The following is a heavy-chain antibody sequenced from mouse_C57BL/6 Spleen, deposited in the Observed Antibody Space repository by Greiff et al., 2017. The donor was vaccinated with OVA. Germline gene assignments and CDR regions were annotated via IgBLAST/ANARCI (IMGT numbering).Heavy chain of an antibody. Sequence: QVQLQQSGAELARPGASVKLSCKASGYTFTSYGISWVKQRTGQGLEWIGEIYPRSGNTYYNEKFKGKATLTADKSSSTAYMELRSLTSEDSAVYFCARGWDEAYWGQGTLVTVSA. J-gene: IGHJ3*01. D-gene: IGHD4-1*01. CDR1: GYTFTSYG. CDR3: ARGWDEAY. CDR2: IYPRSGNT. V-gene: IGHV1-81*01.